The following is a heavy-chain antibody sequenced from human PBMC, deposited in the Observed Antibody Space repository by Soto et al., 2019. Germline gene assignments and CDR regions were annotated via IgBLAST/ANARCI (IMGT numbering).Heavy chain of an antibody. CDR1: GGTFTNYA. D-gene: IGHD3-22*01. CDR2: IIPLFATT. Sequence: QVQLVQSGAEVKKPGSSVKVSCKASGGTFTNYAINWVRQAPGHGLEWMGAIIPLFATTHYAQKFQGRVTITADKSTSTAYMDLSSLRSEDTAVYYCAGGVPYYYNSSGYPLNYWGQGALVTVSS. CDR3: AGGVPYYYNSSGYPLNY. V-gene: IGHV1-69*06. J-gene: IGHJ4*02.